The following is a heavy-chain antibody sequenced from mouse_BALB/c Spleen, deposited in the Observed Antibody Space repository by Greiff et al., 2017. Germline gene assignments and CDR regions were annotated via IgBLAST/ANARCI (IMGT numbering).Heavy chain of an antibody. CDR3: ARSSTAATYAMDY. D-gene: IGHD1-2*01. CDR2: ISYSGST. Sequence: EVMLVESGPGLVKPSQSLSLTCTVTGYSITSDYAWNWIRQFPGNKLEWMGYISYSGSTSYNPSLKSRISITRDTSKNQFFLQLNSVTTEDTATYYCARSSTAATYAMDYWGQGTSVTVSS. J-gene: IGHJ4*01. CDR1: GYSITSDYA. V-gene: IGHV3-2*02.